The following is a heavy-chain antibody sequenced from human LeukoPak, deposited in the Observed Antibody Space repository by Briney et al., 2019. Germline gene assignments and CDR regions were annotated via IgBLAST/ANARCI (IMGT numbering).Heavy chain of an antibody. V-gene: IGHV3-7*01. CDR2: IKQDGSEK. CDR1: GFTFSNYW. D-gene: IGHD2-8*01. J-gene: IGHJ4*02. Sequence: VQLVESGGGLVQPGGSLRLSCAASGFTFSNYWMTWVRQAPGKGLEWVANIKQDGSEKYYVDSVKGRFTISRDNAKNSLFLQMNSLRAEDTAVYYCARDSWVCDYWGQGTLVTVSS. CDR3: ARDSWVCDY.